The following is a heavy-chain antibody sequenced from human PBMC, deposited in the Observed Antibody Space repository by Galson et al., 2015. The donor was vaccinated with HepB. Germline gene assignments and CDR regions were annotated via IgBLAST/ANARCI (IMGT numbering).Heavy chain of an antibody. Sequence: SVKVSCKASGYTFNRHIINFVRQAPGQGLEWMGWISAYNGDTNYAQKFQGRLTMTTDTSTSTAYMELRSLTSDDTALYYCAREIAVAAEKDYWYFDLWGRGTLVTVSS. J-gene: IGHJ2*01. CDR2: ISAYNGDT. V-gene: IGHV1-18*01. CDR3: AREIAVAAEKDYWYFDL. D-gene: IGHD6-19*01. CDR1: GYTFNRHI.